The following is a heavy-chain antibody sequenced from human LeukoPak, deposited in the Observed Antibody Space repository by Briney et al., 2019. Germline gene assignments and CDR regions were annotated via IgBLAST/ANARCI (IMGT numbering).Heavy chain of an antibody. CDR1: GGSFSGYY. V-gene: IGHV4-34*01. CDR2: INHSGST. Sequence: PSETLSLTCAVYGGSFSGYYWSWIRQPPGKGLEWIGEINHSGSTNYNPSLKSRVTISVDTSKNQFSLKLSSVTAADTAVYYCARGGIGNGSGKVLYYYYYYGMDVWGQGTTVTASS. D-gene: IGHD3-10*01. J-gene: IGHJ6*02. CDR3: ARGGIGNGSGKVLYYYYYYGMDV.